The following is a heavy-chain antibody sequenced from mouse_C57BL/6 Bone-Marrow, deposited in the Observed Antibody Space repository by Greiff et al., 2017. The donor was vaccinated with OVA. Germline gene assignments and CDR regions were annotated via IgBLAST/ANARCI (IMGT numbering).Heavy chain of an antibody. J-gene: IGHJ4*01. Sequence: GGGLVQPKGSLKLSCAASGFSFNTYAMNWVRQAPGKGLEWVARIRSKSNNYATYYADSVKDRFTISRDDSESMLYLQMNNLKTEDTAMYYCGGHGYYAMAYWGQGTSVTVSS. CDR3: GGHGYYAMAY. CDR2: IRSKSNNYAT. V-gene: IGHV10-1*01. CDR1: GFSFNTYA.